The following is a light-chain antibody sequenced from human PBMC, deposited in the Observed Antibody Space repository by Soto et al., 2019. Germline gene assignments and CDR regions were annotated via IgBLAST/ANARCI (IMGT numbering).Light chain of an antibody. Sequence: QSVLTQPPSVSGSPGHSVAISCTGTSSDVGSYNRVSWYQQPPDPAPKLIIYDVTNRPSGVPDRFSGSKSGNAASLTISGLQAEDEADYYCSSFTTTNTYVFGSGTKVTVL. CDR2: DVT. V-gene: IGLV2-18*02. CDR3: SSFTTTNTYV. CDR1: SSDVGSYNR. J-gene: IGLJ1*01.